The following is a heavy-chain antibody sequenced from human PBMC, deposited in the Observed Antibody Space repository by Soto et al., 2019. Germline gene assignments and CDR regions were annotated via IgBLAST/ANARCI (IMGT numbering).Heavy chain of an antibody. CDR3: ARSPRSSQYFDY. Sequence: GESLKTPFQCPGYTFSNFWIARVRQGPGKGLECMGIIYHGDHENTYSPSFHGTVTISADKSINTAYLQWNSLEASDTAFYFCARSPRSSQYFDYWGQGALVTVSS. D-gene: IGHD6-13*01. J-gene: IGHJ4*02. V-gene: IGHV5-51*01. CDR2: IYHGDHEN. CDR1: GYTFSNFW.